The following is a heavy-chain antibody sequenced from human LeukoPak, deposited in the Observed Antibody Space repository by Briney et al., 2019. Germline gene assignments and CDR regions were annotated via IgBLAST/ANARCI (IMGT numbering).Heavy chain of an antibody. CDR3: ARSTMVRGVKSFDP. Sequence: HPGGSLRLSCAASGFTFSSYNMNWVRQAPGKGLEWVSYISSSSSTIYYADSVKGRFTISRDNAKNSLYLQMNSLRAEDTAVYYCARSTMVRGVKSFDPWGQGTQVTVSS. CDR1: GFTFSSYN. V-gene: IGHV3-48*04. J-gene: IGHJ5*02. D-gene: IGHD3-10*01. CDR2: ISSSSSTI.